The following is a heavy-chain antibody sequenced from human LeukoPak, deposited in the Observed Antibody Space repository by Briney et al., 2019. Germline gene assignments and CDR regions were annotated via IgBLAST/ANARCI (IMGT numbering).Heavy chain of an antibody. J-gene: IGHJ3*02. Sequence: ASVKVSCKVSGYTLTELSMHWVRQAPGKGLEWMGGFDPEDGETIYAQKFQGRVTMTEDTSTDTAYMELSSLRSEDTAVYYCATPDYYDSSEWAFDIWGQGTIVTVSS. CDR3: ATPDYYDSSEWAFDI. CDR2: FDPEDGET. V-gene: IGHV1-24*01. D-gene: IGHD3-22*01. CDR1: GYTLTELS.